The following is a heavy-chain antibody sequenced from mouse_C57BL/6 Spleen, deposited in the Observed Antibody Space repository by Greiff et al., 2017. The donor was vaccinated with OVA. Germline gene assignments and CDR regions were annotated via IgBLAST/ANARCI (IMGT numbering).Heavy chain of an antibody. CDR3: ARNWAAQATGVAY. CDR1: GFSLTSYG. CDR2: IWSGGIT. Sequence: QVQLKESGPGLVQPSQSLSITCTVSGFSLTSYGVHWVRQSPGKGLEWLGVIWSGGITAYTAAFIPRLSISKDNSKRQVFFKMNSLQAYDTAIYDCARNWAAQATGVAYWGQGTLVTVSA. V-gene: IGHV2-2*01. D-gene: IGHD3-2*02. J-gene: IGHJ3*01.